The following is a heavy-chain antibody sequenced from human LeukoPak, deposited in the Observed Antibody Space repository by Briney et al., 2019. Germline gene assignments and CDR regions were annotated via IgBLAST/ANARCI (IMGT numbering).Heavy chain of an antibody. J-gene: IGHJ4*02. Sequence: GASVKVSCKVSGYTLTELSMHWVRQAPGKGLEWMGGFDPEDGETIYAQKFQGRVTMTEDTSTGTAYMELSSLSSEDTAVYYCATPKQYCDSNGYYSLDYWGQGTLVTVAS. CDR2: FDPEDGET. D-gene: IGHD3-22*01. CDR3: ATPKQYCDSNGYYSLDY. V-gene: IGHV1-24*01. CDR1: GYTLTELS.